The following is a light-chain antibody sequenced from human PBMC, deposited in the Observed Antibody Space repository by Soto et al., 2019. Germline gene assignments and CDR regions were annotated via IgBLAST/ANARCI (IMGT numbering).Light chain of an antibody. CDR1: SSDVGSYDS. CDR3: TSYTSISTLV. CDR2: GVS. Sequence: QSVLTQPASVSGSPGQSITISCTGTSSDVGSYDSVSWYQHHQGKAPKLIIYGVSNRPSGVSDRFSGSKSGNTASLTISGLQAEDEAIFYCTSYTSISTLVFGGGTKLTVL. J-gene: IGLJ3*02. V-gene: IGLV2-14*03.